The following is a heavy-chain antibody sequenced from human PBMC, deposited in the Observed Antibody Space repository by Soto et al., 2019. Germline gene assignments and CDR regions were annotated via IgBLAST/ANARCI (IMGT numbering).Heavy chain of an antibody. CDR2: TSAYNGNT. D-gene: IGHD3-22*01. J-gene: IGHJ4*02. V-gene: IGHV1-18*04. Sequence: ASLKVSCKASGYTFTSYGISWVRQAPGQGLEWMGWTSAYNGNTNYAQKLQGRVTMTTDTSTSTAYMELRSLRSDDTAVYYCARDAPRSYYDSSGHADYWGQGTLVTVSS. CDR1: GYTFTSYG. CDR3: ARDAPRSYYDSSGHADY.